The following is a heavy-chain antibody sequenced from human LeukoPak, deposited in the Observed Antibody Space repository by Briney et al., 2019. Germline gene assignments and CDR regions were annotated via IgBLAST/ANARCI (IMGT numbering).Heavy chain of an antibody. J-gene: IGHJ3*02. CDR3: ATGLINAYEI. D-gene: IGHD3-16*01. V-gene: IGHV3-74*01. Sequence: GGSLRLSCTASGFTFTRYWMHWVRQAPGKGLVWVSRVKGDGTSTIHADSVKGRFTISRDNAKNTVYLQMNSLRSDDTAVYYCATGLINAYEIRGQGTMLTVSS. CDR2: VKGDGTST. CDR1: GFTFTRYW.